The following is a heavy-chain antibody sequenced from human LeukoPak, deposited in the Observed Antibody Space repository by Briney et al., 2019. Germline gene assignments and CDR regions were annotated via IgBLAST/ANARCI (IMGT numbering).Heavy chain of an antibody. D-gene: IGHD6-13*01. Sequence: RSGGSLRLSCAASGFTFSSYAMSWVRQAPGKGLEWVSAISGSGGSTYYADSVKGRFTISRDNSKNTLYLQMNSLRAEDTAVYYCAKKLRGRFGQQLVDYFDYWGQGTLVTVSS. CDR1: GFTFSSYA. CDR2: ISGSGGST. V-gene: IGHV3-23*01. J-gene: IGHJ4*02. CDR3: AKKLRGRFGQQLVDYFDY.